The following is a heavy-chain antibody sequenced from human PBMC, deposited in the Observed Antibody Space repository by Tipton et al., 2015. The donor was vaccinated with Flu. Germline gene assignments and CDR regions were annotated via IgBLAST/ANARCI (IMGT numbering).Heavy chain of an antibody. V-gene: IGHV4-34*01. CDR2: INDSGSA. D-gene: IGHD6-19*01. Sequence: GLVKPSETLSLTCAVYGGTFSGYYWTWIRQPPGKRLEWIGEINDSGSANYNPSLKSQVTMSVDTSKNQFSLKVKSVTAADTAVYYCASHGLAVAGPSPFDYWGQGTLVTVSS. CDR1: GGTFSGYY. CDR3: ASHGLAVAGPSPFDY. J-gene: IGHJ4*02.